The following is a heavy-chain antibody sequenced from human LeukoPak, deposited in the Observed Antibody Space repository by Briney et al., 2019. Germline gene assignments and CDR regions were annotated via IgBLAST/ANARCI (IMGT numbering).Heavy chain of an antibody. Sequence: GGSLRLSCAASGCSIDEYGISWLHQAPGKGLELVTGINWNGGSTGYADSVKGRFTISRDNAKTSLYLQMNSLRAEDAALYYCARDDYSNSNWFDPWGQGTLVTVSS. CDR2: INWNGGST. CDR3: ARDDYSNSNWFDP. J-gene: IGHJ5*02. CDR1: GCSIDEYG. D-gene: IGHD4-11*01. V-gene: IGHV3-20*04.